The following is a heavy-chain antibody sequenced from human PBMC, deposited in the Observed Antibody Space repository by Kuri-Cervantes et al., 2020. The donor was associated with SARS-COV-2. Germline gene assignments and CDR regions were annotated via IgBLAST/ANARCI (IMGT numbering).Heavy chain of an antibody. CDR3: ARGGVGATQDCSFDY. D-gene: IGHD1-26*01. V-gene: IGHV1-69*05. CDR1: GGTFSSYA. J-gene: IGHJ4*02. CDR2: IIPIFGTA. Sequence: SVKVSCKASGGTFSSYAISWMRQAPGQGLEWMGGIIPIFGTANYAQKFQGRVTITTDESTSTAYMELSSLRSEDTAVYYCARGGVGATQDCSFDYWGQGTLVTVSS.